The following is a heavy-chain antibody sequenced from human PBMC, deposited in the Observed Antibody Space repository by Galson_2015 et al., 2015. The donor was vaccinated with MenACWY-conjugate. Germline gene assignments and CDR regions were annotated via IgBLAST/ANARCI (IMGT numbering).Heavy chain of an antibody. Sequence: CAISGDSVSSNSAAWNWIRQSPSRGLEWLGRTYYRSKWYNDYAVSVKSRITINPDTSKNQFSLQLNSVTPEDTAVYYCAREVHSSGGYRLFDYWGQGTLVTVSS. V-gene: IGHV6-1*01. CDR2: TYYRSKWYN. CDR1: GDSVSSNSAA. D-gene: IGHD6-19*01. CDR3: AREVHSSGGYRLFDY. J-gene: IGHJ4*02.